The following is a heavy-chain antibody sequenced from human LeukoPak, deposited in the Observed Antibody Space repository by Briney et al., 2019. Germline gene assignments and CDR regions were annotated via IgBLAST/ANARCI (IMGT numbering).Heavy chain of an antibody. CDR3: AKGRAAGTFDY. Sequence: GGSLRLSCAASGFTFSSYWMHWVRQAPGKGLVWVSRINSDGSSTSYADSVKGRFTISRDNSKNTLYLQMNSLRAEDTAVYYCAKGRAAGTFDYWGQGTLVTVSS. CDR2: INSDGSST. D-gene: IGHD6-13*01. V-gene: IGHV3-74*01. J-gene: IGHJ4*02. CDR1: GFTFSSYW.